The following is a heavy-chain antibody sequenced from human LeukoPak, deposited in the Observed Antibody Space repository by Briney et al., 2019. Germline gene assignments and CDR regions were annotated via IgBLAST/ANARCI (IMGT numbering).Heavy chain of an antibody. CDR1: GGTLSSYA. CDR3: ARSWAQYGSGGNNWFGP. D-gene: IGHD3-10*01. CDR2: IIPIFGTA. Sequence: SVKVSCKASGGTLSSYAISWVRQAPGQGLEWMGGIIPIFGTANYAQKFQGRVTITADKSTSTAYMELSSLRSEDTAVYYCARSWAQYGSGGNNWFGPWGQGTLVTVSS. V-gene: IGHV1-69*06. J-gene: IGHJ5*02.